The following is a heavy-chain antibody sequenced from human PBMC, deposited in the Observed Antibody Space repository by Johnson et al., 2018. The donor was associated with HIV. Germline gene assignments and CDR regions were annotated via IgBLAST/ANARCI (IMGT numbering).Heavy chain of an antibody. J-gene: IGHJ3*02. CDR2: IKSKTDGGTT. V-gene: IGHV3-15*01. CDR3: ARDRGSSSWYRDAFDI. CDR1: GFTFSNAW. Sequence: VQLVESGGGLVKPGGSLRLSCAASGFTFSNAWMSWVRKAPGKGLEWVGRIKSKTDGGTTDYAAPVKGRFTISRDDSRNTLYLQMNSLRAEDTAVYYCARDRGSSSWYRDAFDIWGQGTMVTVSS. D-gene: IGHD6-13*01.